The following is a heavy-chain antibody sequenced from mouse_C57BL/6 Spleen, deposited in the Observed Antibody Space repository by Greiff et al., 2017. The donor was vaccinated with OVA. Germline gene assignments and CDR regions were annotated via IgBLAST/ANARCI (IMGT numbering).Heavy chain of an antibody. Sequence: QVQLQQPGTELVKPGASVKLSCKASGYTFTSYWMHWVKQRPGQGLAWIGNINPSNGGTNYNEKFKSKATLTVDKSSSTAYMQLSSLTSEDSAVYYCARGTYYSNYDWYFDVWGTGTTVTVSS. V-gene: IGHV1-53*01. J-gene: IGHJ1*03. CDR1: GYTFTSYW. D-gene: IGHD2-5*01. CDR3: ARGTYYSNYDWYFDV. CDR2: INPSNGGT.